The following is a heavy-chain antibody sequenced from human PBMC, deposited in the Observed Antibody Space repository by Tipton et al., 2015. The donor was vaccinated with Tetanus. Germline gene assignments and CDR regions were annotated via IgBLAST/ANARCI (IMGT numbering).Heavy chain of an antibody. CDR3: ARSADNWLDP. CDR2: VYYNGNS. V-gene: IGHV4-39*01. Sequence: TLSLTCAVSGGSITSDNHYWDWIRHSPGKGLEWIGNVYYNGNSLQNPSLKSRVTLSLDKSKNQFSLKLTSVTAADSAVYFCARSADNWLDPWGPGILVTVSS. CDR1: GGSITSDNHY. J-gene: IGHJ5*02.